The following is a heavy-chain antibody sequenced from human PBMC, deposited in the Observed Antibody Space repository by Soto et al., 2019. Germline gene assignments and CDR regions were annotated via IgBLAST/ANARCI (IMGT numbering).Heavy chain of an antibody. V-gene: IGHV1-69*13. CDR2: ITPIYPTT. J-gene: IGHJ4*02. CDR1: GYTFTSYG. Sequence: SVKVSCKASGYTFTSYGISWVRQAPGQGLEWMGSITPIYPTTNYAEKFQGRLTVTADGSTNTAYMELNSLTSDDTAVYYCARIPRYSFPTSDDLDSWGQGTLVTVSS. CDR3: ARIPRYSFPTSDDLDS. D-gene: IGHD5-18*01.